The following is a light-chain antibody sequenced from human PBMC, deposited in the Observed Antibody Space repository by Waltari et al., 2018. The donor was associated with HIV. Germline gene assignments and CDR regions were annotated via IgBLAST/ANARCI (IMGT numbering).Light chain of an antibody. V-gene: IGKV1-9*01. CDR1: QGIRNY. CDR3: QQHNTYPLT. CDR2: GAT. J-gene: IGKJ3*01. Sequence: DILLTQSPPFLSASVGDRVTISCRASQGIRNYLAWFQQKPGRAPKLLIFGATTLHTGVPSRVSGSGSGTQFTLTINGLQPEDFATYYCQQHNTYPLTFGPGTRVDVK.